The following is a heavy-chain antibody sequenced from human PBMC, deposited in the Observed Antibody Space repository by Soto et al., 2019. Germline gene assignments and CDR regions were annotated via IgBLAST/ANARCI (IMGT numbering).Heavy chain of an antibody. D-gene: IGHD3-3*01. CDR2: IYTSGST. Sequence: PSETLSLTCTVSGGSISSYYWSWIRQPAGKGLEWIGRIYTSGSTNYNPSLKSRVTMSVDTSKNQFSLKLSSVTAADTAVYYCARSRAPGFWSPAAFDIWGQGTTVTVSS. V-gene: IGHV4-4*07. CDR3: ARSRAPGFWSPAAFDI. CDR1: GGSISSYY. J-gene: IGHJ3*02.